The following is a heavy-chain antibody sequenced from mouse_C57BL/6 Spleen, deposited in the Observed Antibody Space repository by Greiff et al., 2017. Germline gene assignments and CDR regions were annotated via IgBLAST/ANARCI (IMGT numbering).Heavy chain of an antibody. CDR2: INPYNGDT. J-gene: IGHJ4*01. CDR3: ARDTVVAKIYYAMDY. CDR1: GYSFTGYF. D-gene: IGHD1-1*01. Sequence: VQLQQSGPELVKPGDSVKISCKASGYSFTGYFMNWVMQSHGKSLEWIGRINPYNGDTFYNQKFKGKATLTVDKSSSTAHMELRSLTSEDSAVYYCARDTVVAKIYYAMDYWGQGTSVTVSS. V-gene: IGHV1-20*01.